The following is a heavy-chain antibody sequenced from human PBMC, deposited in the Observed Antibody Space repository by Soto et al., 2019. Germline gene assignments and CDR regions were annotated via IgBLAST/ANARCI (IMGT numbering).Heavy chain of an antibody. CDR3: PTDFGPLRLPNYYFYGLEV. CDR1: GLTVSSTY. CDR2: LESGGST. D-gene: IGHD4-17*01. Sequence: PGRSLRLSCNASGLTVSSTYMSVIRQAPGMGLEWVAVLESGGSTHYADSVKGRFTISRDIPKNMFYLHLRTQRAEDTAAYYCPTDFGPLRLPNYYFYGLEVLGRRST. V-gene: IGHV3-53*01. J-gene: IGHJ6*02.